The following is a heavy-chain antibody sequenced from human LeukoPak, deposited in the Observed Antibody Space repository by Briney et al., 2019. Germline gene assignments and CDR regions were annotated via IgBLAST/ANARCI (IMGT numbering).Heavy chain of an antibody. CDR3: ASGAIAPRIDY. CDR2: IYSGGST. V-gene: IGHV3-53*01. D-gene: IGHD1-26*01. Sequence: GGSLRLSCAASGFTFSSYSMNWVRQAPGKGLEWVSVIYSGGSTYYADSVKGRFTISRDNSKNTLYLQMNSLRAEDTAVYYCASGAIAPRIDYWGQGTLVTVSS. J-gene: IGHJ4*02. CDR1: GFTFSSYS.